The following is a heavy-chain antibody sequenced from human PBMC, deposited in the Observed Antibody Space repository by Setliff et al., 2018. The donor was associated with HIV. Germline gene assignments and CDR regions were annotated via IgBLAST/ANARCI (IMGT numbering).Heavy chain of an antibody. Sequence: ASVKVSCKASGYTFSDHAIHWVRQAPGQRPEWMEWIYPDSGETKYSEKIQGRVTITRDSSATTSYMELGSLKSEDTAIYYCARGETPGWYYFHWGQGTLVTVSS. CDR3: ARGETPGWYYFH. V-gene: IGHV1-3*01. D-gene: IGHD6-19*01. CDR1: GYTFSDHA. CDR2: IYPDSGET. J-gene: IGHJ4*02.